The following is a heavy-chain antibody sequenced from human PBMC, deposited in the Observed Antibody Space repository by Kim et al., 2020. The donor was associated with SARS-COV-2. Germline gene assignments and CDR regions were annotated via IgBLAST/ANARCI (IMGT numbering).Heavy chain of an antibody. J-gene: IGHJ5*02. Sequence: SETLSLTCTVSGGSISSGGYYWSWIRQHPGKGLEWIGYIYYSGSTYYNPSLKSRVTISVDTSKNQFSLKLSSVTAADTAVYYCAREDYGGKQSPDPWGQGTLVTVSS. CDR3: AREDYGGKQSPDP. D-gene: IGHD4-17*01. CDR1: GGSISSGGYY. CDR2: IYYSGST. V-gene: IGHV4-31*03.